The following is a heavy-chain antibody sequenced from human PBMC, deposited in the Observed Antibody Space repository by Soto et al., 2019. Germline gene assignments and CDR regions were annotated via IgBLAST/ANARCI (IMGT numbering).Heavy chain of an antibody. V-gene: IGHV4-34*01. J-gene: IGHJ4*02. CDR3: ARHPLDYCDYVPYFFDY. Sequence: SETLFLTCAVYGGSFSGYYWSWIRQPPGKGLEWIGEINHSGSTNYNPSLKSRVTISVDTSKNQFSLKLSSVTAADTAVYYCARHPLDYCDYVPYFFDYCGQGTLVTVSS. D-gene: IGHD4-17*01. CDR1: GGSFSGYY. CDR2: INHSGST.